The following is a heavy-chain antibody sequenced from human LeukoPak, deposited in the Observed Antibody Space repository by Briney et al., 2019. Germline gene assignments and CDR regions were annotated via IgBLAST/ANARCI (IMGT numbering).Heavy chain of an antibody. CDR3: AKERGSVIAAAGTSFQSCFDP. Sequence: GGSLRLSCAASGFTFDDYAMHWVRQAPGKGLEWVSGISWNSGSIGYADSVKGRFTISRDNAKNSLYLQMNSLRAEDTALYYCAKERGSVIAAAGTSFQSCFDPWGQGPLVTVSS. CDR2: ISWNSGSI. V-gene: IGHV3-9*01. D-gene: IGHD6-13*01. CDR1: GFTFDDYA. J-gene: IGHJ5*02.